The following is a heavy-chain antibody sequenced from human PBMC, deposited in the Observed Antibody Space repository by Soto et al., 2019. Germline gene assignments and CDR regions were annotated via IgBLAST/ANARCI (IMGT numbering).Heavy chain of an antibody. V-gene: IGHV4-59*08. CDR3: ARRIVAMETFDY. CDR2: IYYAGST. CDR1: GGSMISDY. D-gene: IGHD5-12*01. J-gene: IGHJ4*02. Sequence: PSETLSLTCTVSGGSMISDYWSWIRQPPGRGLEWIGFIYYAGSTKYNPSLNSRVTISVDTSKNQFSLTVTSVTAADTAVYYCARRIVAMETFDYWGQGTLVT.